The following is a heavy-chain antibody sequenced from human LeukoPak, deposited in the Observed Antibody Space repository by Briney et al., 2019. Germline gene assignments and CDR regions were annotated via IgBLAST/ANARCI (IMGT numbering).Heavy chain of an antibody. D-gene: IGHD2-2*01. Sequence: PGGSPRLSCAASGFTFSSYSMNWVRQASGKGLEWVSSISSSSSYIYYADSVKGRFTISRDNAKNSLYLQMNSLRAEDTAVYYCAVLGYCSSTSCYSLDYWGQGTLVTVSS. CDR1: GFTFSSYS. J-gene: IGHJ4*02. CDR2: ISSSSSYI. V-gene: IGHV3-21*01. CDR3: AVLGYCSSTSCYSLDY.